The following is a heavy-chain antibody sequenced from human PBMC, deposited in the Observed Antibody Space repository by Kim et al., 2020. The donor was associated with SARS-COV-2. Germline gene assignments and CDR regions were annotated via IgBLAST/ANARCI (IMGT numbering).Heavy chain of an antibody. CDR1: GYTFTRYW. D-gene: IGHD5-18*01. CDR3: ARRGYNFGKFHKYGLDV. V-gene: IGHV5-51*01. Sequence: GESLKISCKASGYTFTRYWIGWVRQKPGKGLEWMGIIFPGDSDTRYSPSFQGQVTISGDKSINTAYLQWSSLQASDTAIYYCARRGYNFGKFHKYGLDVWGRGTTVTVSS. J-gene: IGHJ6*02. CDR2: IFPGDSDT.